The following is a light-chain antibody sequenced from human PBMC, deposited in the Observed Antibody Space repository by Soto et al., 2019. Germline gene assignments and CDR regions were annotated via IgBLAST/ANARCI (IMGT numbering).Light chain of an antibody. CDR2: DAS. J-gene: IGKJ5*01. CDR3: QQCKSYPIT. V-gene: IGKV1-13*02. CDR1: HDASNA. Sequence: AIQLTQSPSSLSASVGDRVTITCRASHDASNAVAWYQHKPGKAPTLLLYDASTLQSGVPSRFSGSGSSTYFTLTISSLQAEDFASYVCQQCKSYPITFGQGTRVEIK.